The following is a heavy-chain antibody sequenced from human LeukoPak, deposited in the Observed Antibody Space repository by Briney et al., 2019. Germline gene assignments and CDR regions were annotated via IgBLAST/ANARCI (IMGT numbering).Heavy chain of an antibody. CDR2: INTDGSST. CDR3: ARVGF. V-gene: IGHV3-74*03. Sequence: GGSLRLSCVVSGFTFSTYWMSWVRQAPGDGLVWVSRINTDGSSTTYADSVKGRFTISRDNAKNTLYLQMNSLRAEDTGVYYCARVGFWGRGTLVTVSS. CDR1: GFTFSTYW. J-gene: IGHJ4*02. D-gene: IGHD1-26*01.